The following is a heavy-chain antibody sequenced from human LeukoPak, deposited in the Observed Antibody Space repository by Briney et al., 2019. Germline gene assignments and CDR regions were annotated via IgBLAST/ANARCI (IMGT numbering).Heavy chain of an antibody. V-gene: IGHV3-7*01. CDR3: VTEYWYRLDY. D-gene: IGHD6-13*01. J-gene: IGHJ4*02. CDR1: GFNFLGYN. CDR2: VTRDGSGT. Sequence: PGGSLRLSCITSGFNFLGYNMAWVRKAPGKGLEWLATVTRDGSGTEYIDSVRGRFTISRDNAKNSVYLQMNSLRAEDTAVYFCVTEYWYRLDYWGQGLLLTVSS.